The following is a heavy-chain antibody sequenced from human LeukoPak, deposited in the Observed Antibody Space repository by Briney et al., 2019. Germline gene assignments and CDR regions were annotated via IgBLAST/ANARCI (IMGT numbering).Heavy chain of an antibody. V-gene: IGHV4-4*07. CDR1: GGSISSYY. CDR3: ARGKGRYGMDV. Sequence: SETLSLTCTVSGGSISSYYWSWIRQPAGKGLEWIGRIYTSGSTNYKSSLKSRVSMSVDTSKNQFSLKLSSVTAADTAVYYCARGKGRYGMDVWGQGTTVTVSS. J-gene: IGHJ6*02. CDR2: IYTSGST.